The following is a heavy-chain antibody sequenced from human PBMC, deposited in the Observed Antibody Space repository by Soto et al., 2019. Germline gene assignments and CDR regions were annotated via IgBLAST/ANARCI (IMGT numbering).Heavy chain of an antibody. V-gene: IGHV6-1*01. CDR1: GDSVSSNSAA. Sequence: SQTLSLTCAISGDSVSSNSAAWNWIRQSPSRGLEWLGRTYYRSKWYNDYAVSVKSRITINPDTSKNQFSLQLNSVTPEDTAVYYCARGMGHCSGGSCAYGMDVCRHVPTVTVPS. CDR2: TYYRSKWYN. CDR3: ARGMGHCSGGSCAYGMDV. D-gene: IGHD2-15*01. J-gene: IGHJ6*02.